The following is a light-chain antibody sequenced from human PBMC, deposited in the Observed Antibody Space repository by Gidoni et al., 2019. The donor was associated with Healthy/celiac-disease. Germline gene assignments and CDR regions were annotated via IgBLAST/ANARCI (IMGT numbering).Light chain of an antibody. Sequence: QSVLTKPPEASGAPGQRVTITCTGSSSNIGAGYDVHWSQQLPGPAPKLRLYGNGNRPSGVPARFSCSKSGTSASLAITGLQAEDEADYYCQSYDSSLSGSVFGGGTNLTVL. CDR3: QSYDSSLSGSV. CDR1: SSNIGAGYD. CDR2: GNG. V-gene: IGLV1-40*01. J-gene: IGLJ3*02.